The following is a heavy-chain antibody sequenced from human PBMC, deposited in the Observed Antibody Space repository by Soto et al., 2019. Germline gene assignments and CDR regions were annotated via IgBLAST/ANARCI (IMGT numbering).Heavy chain of an antibody. J-gene: IGHJ6*02. CDR1: GFTFSSYA. D-gene: IGHD2-2*02. CDR2: ISYDGSNK. Sequence: PGGSLRLSCAASGFTFSSYAMHWVRQAPGKGLEWVAVISYDGSNKYYADSVKGRFTISRDNSKNTLYLQMNSLRAEDTAVYYCAREREDIVVVPAAIRGEYYYYYGMDVWGQGTTVTVSS. CDR3: AREREDIVVVPAAIRGEYYYYYGMDV. V-gene: IGHV3-30-3*01.